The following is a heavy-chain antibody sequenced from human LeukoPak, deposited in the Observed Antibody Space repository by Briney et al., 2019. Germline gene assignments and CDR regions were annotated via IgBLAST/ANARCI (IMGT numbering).Heavy chain of an antibody. CDR3: ARVGSITAAGTPDY. CDR2: ISGSGSTK. Sequence: GGSLRLSCAASGFTFSSYAMSWVRQTPGKGLEWVSHISGSGSTKIYADSVKGRFTISRDNAENSLYLQVNSLRAEDTAVYYCARVGSITAAGTPDYWGQGTLVTVSS. CDR1: GFTFSSYA. V-gene: IGHV3-48*04. J-gene: IGHJ4*02. D-gene: IGHD6-13*01.